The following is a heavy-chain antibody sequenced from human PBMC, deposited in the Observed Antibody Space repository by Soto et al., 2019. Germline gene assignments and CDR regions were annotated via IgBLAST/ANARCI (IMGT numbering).Heavy chain of an antibody. V-gene: IGHV3-21*01. D-gene: IGHD7-27*01. J-gene: IGHJ4*02. CDR3: ATPLTGSSH. CDR1: GFTFSSYS. CDR2: ISSSSSYI. Sequence: GGSLRLSCAASGFTFSSYSMNWVRQAPGKGLEWVSSISSSSSYISSADSVKGRFNISRDNAKNSLYLQMNSLSAEDTAVYYCATPLTGSSHWGQGTLVTVSS.